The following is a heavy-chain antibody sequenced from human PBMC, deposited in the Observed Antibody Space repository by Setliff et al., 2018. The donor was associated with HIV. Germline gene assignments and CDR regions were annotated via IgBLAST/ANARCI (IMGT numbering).Heavy chain of an antibody. V-gene: IGHV3-20*04. D-gene: IGHD1-1*01. CDR1: GFNFADYG. CDR3: ARVFRGADDHTGPFDY. Sequence: PGGSLRLSCAASGFNFADYGMSWVRQVPGKGLEWVAGISWSGITTTYADSVKGRFTISRDNAKNTLYLQMNSLTVEDTAVYYCARVFRGADDHTGPFDYWGQGILVTVSS. CDR2: ISWSGITT. J-gene: IGHJ4*02.